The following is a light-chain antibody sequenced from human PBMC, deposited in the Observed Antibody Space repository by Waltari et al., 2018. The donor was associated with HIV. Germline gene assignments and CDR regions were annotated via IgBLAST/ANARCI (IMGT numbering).Light chain of an antibody. CDR3: QQRNNLWT. CDR2: DAS. J-gene: IGKJ1*01. CDR1: QSVGSY. V-gene: IGKV3-11*01. Sequence: ENVLTQSPDTLSLSPGERATISCRASQSVGSYLAWYQQKPGQAPRLLIYDASTRATGIPARFSGSGSGTDFTLTISSLEPEDFAVYYCQQRNNLWTFGQGTKVEIK.